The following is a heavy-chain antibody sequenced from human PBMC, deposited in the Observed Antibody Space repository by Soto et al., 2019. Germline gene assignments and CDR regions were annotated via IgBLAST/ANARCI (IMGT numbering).Heavy chain of an antibody. J-gene: IGHJ4*02. CDR1: GGSFSGYY. CDR2: INHSGST. Sequence: QVQLQQWGAGLLKPSETLSLTCAVYGGSFSGYYWSWIRQPPGKGLEWIGEINHSGSTNYNPSLKRRVTISVDTSKNQFSLKLSSVDAPDTAVYYCARGPRGYCSGGSCYPDYWGQGTLVTVSS. CDR3: ARGPRGYCSGGSCYPDY. D-gene: IGHD2-15*01. V-gene: IGHV4-34*01.